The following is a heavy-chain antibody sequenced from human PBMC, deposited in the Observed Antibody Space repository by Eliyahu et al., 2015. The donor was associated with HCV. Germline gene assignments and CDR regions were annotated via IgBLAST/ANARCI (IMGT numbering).Heavy chain of an antibody. CDR3: ARVRGLRDLYFDY. CDR1: XGXIXSGGYY. D-gene: IGHD4-17*01. Sequence: QVQLQESGPGLVKPSQTLSLTCXXSXGXIXSGGYYWSWXRQHPGKGLEWIGYIYYSGSTYYNPSLKSRVTISVDTSKNQFSLKLSSVTAADTAVYYCARVRGLRDLYFDYWGQGTLVTVSS. V-gene: IGHV4-31*03. CDR2: IYYSGST. J-gene: IGHJ4*02.